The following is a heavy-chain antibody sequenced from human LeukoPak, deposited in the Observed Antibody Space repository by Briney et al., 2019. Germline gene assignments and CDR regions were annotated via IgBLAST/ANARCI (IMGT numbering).Heavy chain of an antibody. D-gene: IGHD4/OR15-4a*01. Sequence: GRSLRLSCAASGFTFSSYAMHWVRQAPGKGLEWVAVISYDGSNKYYADSVKGRFTISRDNSKNTLYLQMNSLRAEDTAVYYCAREGAERVIFKYGMDVWGQGTTVTVSS. V-gene: IGHV3-30*04. CDR1: GFTFSSYA. J-gene: IGHJ6*02. CDR2: ISYDGSNK. CDR3: AREGAERVIFKYGMDV.